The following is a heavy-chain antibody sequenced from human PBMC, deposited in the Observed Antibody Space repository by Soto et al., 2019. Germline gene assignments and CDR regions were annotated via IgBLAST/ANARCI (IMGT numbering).Heavy chain of an antibody. D-gene: IGHD5-18*01. J-gene: IGHJ4*02. CDR1: GGSISSYY. CDR2: IYYSGHT. CDR3: ARGGYSYGFDY. Sequence: QVQLQESGPGLVKPSETLSLTCTVSGGSISSYYWSWIRQPPGKGLEWIGYIYYSGHTNYNPSLKSRVTISVDTSKNQFSLKLSSVTAADTAVYYCARGGYSYGFDYWGQGTLVTVSS. V-gene: IGHV4-59*01.